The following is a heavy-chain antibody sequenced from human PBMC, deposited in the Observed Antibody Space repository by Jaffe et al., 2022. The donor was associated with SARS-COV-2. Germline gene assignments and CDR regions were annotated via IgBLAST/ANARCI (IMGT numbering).Heavy chain of an antibody. CDR2: ISYDGSNK. CDR1: GFTFSSYA. J-gene: IGHJ4*02. V-gene: IGHV3-30-3*01. CDR3: ASPGLDDSSGYYHFDY. D-gene: IGHD3-22*01. Sequence: QVQLVESGGGVVQPGRSLRLSCAASGFTFSSYAMHWVRQAPGKGLEWVAVISYDGSNKYYADSVKGRFTISRDNSKNTLYLQMNSLRAEDTAVYYCASPGLDDSSGYYHFDYWGQGTLVTVSS.